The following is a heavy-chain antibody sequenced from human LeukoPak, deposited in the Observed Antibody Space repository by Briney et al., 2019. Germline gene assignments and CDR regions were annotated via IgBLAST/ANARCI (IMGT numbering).Heavy chain of an antibody. CDR1: GFTFSSYA. J-gene: IGHJ4*02. Sequence: PGGSLRLSCAASGFTFSSYAMHWVRQAPGKGLEYVSAISSNGGGTYYANSVKGRFTISRDNSKNTLYLQMGSLRAEDMAVYYCARDARYCSSTSCYLAYYFDYWGQGTLVTVSS. D-gene: IGHD2-2*01. CDR3: ARDARYCSSTSCYLAYYFDY. V-gene: IGHV3-64*01. CDR2: ISSNGGGT.